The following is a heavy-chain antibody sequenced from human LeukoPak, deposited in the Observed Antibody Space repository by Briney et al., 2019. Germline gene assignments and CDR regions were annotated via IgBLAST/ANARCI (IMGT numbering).Heavy chain of an antibody. CDR1: GFTFSSYA. J-gene: IGHJ4*02. CDR2: ISGSGGST. D-gene: IGHD6-13*01. CDR3: AKLMAAAAVFDY. V-gene: IGHV3-23*01. Sequence: TGGSLRLSCAASGFTFSSYAMSWVRQAPGKWLEWVSAISGSGGSTYYADSVKGRFTISRDNSKNTLYLQMNSLRAEDTAVYYCAKLMAAAAVFDYWGQGTLVTVSS.